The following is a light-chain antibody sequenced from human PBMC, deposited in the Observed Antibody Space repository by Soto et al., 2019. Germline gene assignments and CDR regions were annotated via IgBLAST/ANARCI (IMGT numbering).Light chain of an antibody. CDR3: QQEGSPPWA. J-gene: IGKJ1*01. V-gene: IGKV3-20*01. CDR2: AAS. Sequence: IVLTQSPGTLSLSPGERATLSCRASQSVGSNFLAWYQQKRGQAPRILIYAASNMASGIPDRFSGSGSGSDFTLTISRLEPADFAVYSCQQEGSPPWAFGQGTRVEI. CDR1: QSVGSNF.